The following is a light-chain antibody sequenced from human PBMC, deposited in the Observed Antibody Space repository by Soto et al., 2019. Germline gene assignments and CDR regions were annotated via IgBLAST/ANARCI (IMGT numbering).Light chain of an antibody. J-gene: IGKJ5*01. V-gene: IGKV3-20*01. CDR3: QQYGSSPIT. CDR1: QSVSSR. CDR2: GAS. Sequence: EIVLTQSPGTLSLPQGERATLSSRASQSVSSRLAWYQQKPGQAPRLLISGASSRATGIPDRFSGSGSATDFTLTISRLEPEDFALYYCQQYGSSPITFGQGTRLEIK.